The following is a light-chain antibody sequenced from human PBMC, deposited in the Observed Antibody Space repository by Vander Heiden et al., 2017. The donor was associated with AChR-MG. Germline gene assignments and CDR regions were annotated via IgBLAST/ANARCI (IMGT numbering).Light chain of an antibody. J-gene: IGKJ4*01. CDR3: MQGIYLPLT. CDR1: HSLRQSSGKTY. Sequence: TVLTQTPLSLSVTPGKPPSISRTSSHSLRQSSGKTYLHWYLQRPGQPPQLLTYEVARRLSGVPARISGSGSGTGFTLKISRVEAEDVGVYYCMQGIYLPLTFGGGTKVESK. CDR2: EVA. V-gene: IGKV2-29*02.